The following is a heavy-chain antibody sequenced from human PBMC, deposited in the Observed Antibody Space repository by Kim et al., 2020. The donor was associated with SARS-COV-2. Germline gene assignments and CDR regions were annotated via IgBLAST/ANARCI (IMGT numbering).Heavy chain of an antibody. D-gene: IGHD3-10*01. Sequence: SQTLSLTCAISGDSVSSNSAAWNWIRQSPSRGLEWLGRTYYRSKWYNDYAVSVKSRITINPDTSKNQFSLQLNSVTPEDTAVYYCARGPLLWFGESIIDAFDIWCQGTMVTVSS. J-gene: IGHJ3*02. CDR1: GDSVSSNSAA. CDR2: TYYRSKWYN. V-gene: IGHV6-1*01. CDR3: ARGPLLWFGESIIDAFDI.